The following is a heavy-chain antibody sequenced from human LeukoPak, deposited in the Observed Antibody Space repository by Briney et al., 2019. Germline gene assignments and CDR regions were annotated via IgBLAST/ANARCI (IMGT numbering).Heavy chain of an antibody. CDR1: GYTFTTYG. V-gene: IGHV1-18*01. Sequence: ASVKVSFKASGYTFTTYGISWVRQAPGQGLEWMGWISAYNVNTDYAQKLQGRVTMTTDTSTSTAYMELRSLRSDDTAVYYCARSRIRSCGGGSCYLASPSYYYGMDVWGQGTTVTVSS. CDR2: ISAYNVNT. CDR3: ARSRIRSCGGGSCYLASPSYYYGMDV. D-gene: IGHD2-15*01. J-gene: IGHJ6*02.